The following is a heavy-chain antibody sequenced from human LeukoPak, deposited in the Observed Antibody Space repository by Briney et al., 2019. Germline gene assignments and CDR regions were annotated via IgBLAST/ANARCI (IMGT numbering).Heavy chain of an antibody. CDR2: INHSGST. CDR3: ARGATYYYDSSGYFRN. J-gene: IGHJ4*02. CDR1: GGSFSGYY. D-gene: IGHD3-22*01. V-gene: IGHV4-34*01. Sequence: SETLSLTCAVYGGSFSGYYWSWIRQPPGKGLEWIGEINHSGSTNYNPSLESRVTISVDTSKNQFSLKLSSVTAADTAVYYCARGATYYYDSSGYFRNWGQGTLVTVSS.